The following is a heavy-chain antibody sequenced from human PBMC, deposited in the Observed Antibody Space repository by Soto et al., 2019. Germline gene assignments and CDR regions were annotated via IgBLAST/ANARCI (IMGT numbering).Heavy chain of an antibody. D-gene: IGHD2-15*01. CDR2: IYRTGSS. CDR3: GRRSPGNCVDY. J-gene: IGHJ4*02. Sequence: SETLSLTCAVSGGSFTSNNWWTWVRQPPRQRLEWIGEIYRTGSSNYNPALKSLGPLILDNSENQFALKVCSLTTADTAVYSSGRRSPGNCVDYWRQGTRVAV. CDR1: GGSFTSNNW. V-gene: IGHV4-4*02.